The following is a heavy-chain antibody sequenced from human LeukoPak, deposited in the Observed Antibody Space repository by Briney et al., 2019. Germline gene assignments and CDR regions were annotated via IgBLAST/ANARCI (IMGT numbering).Heavy chain of an antibody. Sequence: GGSLRLSCAASGFTFSSYAMSWVRQAPGKGLEWVSAISGSGSSTYYADSVKGRFTISSDDFKDTLYLQMNSLRAEDTAVYYCAKATYDSSGYAYFDYWGQGTLVTVSS. D-gene: IGHD3-22*01. J-gene: IGHJ4*02. CDR2: ISGSGSST. CDR3: AKATYDSSGYAYFDY. CDR1: GFTFSSYA. V-gene: IGHV3-23*01.